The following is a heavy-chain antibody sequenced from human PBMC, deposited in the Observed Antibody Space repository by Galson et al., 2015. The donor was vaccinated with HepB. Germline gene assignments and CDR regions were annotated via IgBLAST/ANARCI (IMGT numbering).Heavy chain of an antibody. D-gene: IGHD4-17*01. Sequence: SLRLSCAASGFTFSSYAMSWVRQAPGKGLEWVSAISGSGGSTYYADSVKGRFTISRDNSKNTLYLQMNSLRAEDTAVYYCAKNEGSGDLTGYFDYWGQGTLVTVSS. CDR1: GFTFSSYA. CDR3: AKNEGSGDLTGYFDY. V-gene: IGHV3-23*01. CDR2: ISGSGGST. J-gene: IGHJ4*02.